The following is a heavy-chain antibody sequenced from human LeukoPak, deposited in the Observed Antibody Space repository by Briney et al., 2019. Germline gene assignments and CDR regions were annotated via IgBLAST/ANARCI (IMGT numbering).Heavy chain of an antibody. CDR1: GFAFNRFW. J-gene: IGHJ3*02. D-gene: IGHD4-23*01. CDR2: IKQDGGEK. Sequence: GGSLRLSCAASGFAFNRFWRRWFRQAPGKGLEWVASIKQDGGEKYYVDSVKGRFAISGDNAKNSLYLQMNSLRAEDTAVYYCARGDSGGFDIWGQGTMVTVSS. V-gene: IGHV3-7*05. CDR3: ARGDSGGFDI.